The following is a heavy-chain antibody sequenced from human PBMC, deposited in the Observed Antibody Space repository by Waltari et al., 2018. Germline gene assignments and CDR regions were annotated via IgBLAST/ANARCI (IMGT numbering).Heavy chain of an antibody. CDR1: GFTFSTYV. D-gene: IGHD7-27*01. J-gene: IGHJ4*02. V-gene: IGHV3-23*01. CDR2: ISDAGGII. CDR3: ARGSGVDS. Sequence: EVPLLESGGGLVQPGGSLRLSCAASGFTFSTYVMNWVRQAPGKGLEWVSSISDAGGIINYADSVKGRFTISRDNSKNTLYLQMNGLRADDTAVYYCARGSGVDSWGQGTLVTISS.